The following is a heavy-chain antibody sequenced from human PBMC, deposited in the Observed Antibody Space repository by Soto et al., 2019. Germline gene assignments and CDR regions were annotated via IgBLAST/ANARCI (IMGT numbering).Heavy chain of an antibody. V-gene: IGHV4-61*01. CDR1: TGCLSDKSNY. CDR2: VYYNGTT. Sequence: SMSLPSSLCTGCLSDKSNYWSWSRQPPGKRLEWMGYVYYNGTTNSTPYPKSRDAIAVNLSKTRCSLRQISVTTADTAHSYCARTTAVTRNPRSRYFFDYWGQRTLVTVSS. D-gene: IGHD4-17*01. J-gene: IGHJ4*02. CDR3: ARTTAVTRNPRSRYFFDY.